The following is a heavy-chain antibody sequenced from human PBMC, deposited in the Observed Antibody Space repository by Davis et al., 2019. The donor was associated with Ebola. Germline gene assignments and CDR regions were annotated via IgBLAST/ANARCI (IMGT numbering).Heavy chain of an antibody. V-gene: IGHV4-59*01. CDR2: ILYSGTT. CDR1: GDSISDYY. Sequence: MPSETLSLTCSVYGDSISDYYWSWIRQPPGKGPEWLGYILYSGTTSYNPSLKSRVTIAVDTSKNQFSLKLSSVTAADTAVYYCARAAAAAYSDFDYWGQGTLVTVSS. CDR3: ARAAAAAYSDFDY. J-gene: IGHJ4*02. D-gene: IGHD6-13*01.